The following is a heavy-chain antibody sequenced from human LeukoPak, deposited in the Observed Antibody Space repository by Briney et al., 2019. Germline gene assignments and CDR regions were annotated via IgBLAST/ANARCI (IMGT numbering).Heavy chain of an antibody. CDR3: ARGRVSSSTWYSTYYYFFYMDF. CDR2: IHYSGST. V-gene: IGHV4-59*01. CDR1: GASISTYY. J-gene: IGHJ6*03. D-gene: IGHD4-11*01. Sequence: PSETLSLTCSVSGASISTYYWSWIRQPPEKGLEWIGYIHYSGSTSYNPSLKSRVTMSVDTSNDQFSLKVSSVTAADTAVYFCARGRVSSSTWYSTYYYFFYMDFWGKGTTVTVSS.